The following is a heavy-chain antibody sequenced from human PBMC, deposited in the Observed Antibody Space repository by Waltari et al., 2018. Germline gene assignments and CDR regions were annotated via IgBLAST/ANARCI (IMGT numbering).Heavy chain of an antibody. CDR1: GFTFSSHG. CDR2: IKHDGSDK. J-gene: IGHJ4*02. D-gene: IGHD6-19*01. V-gene: IGHV3-7*01. CDR3: ARDHPSAGADFDY. Sequence: EVQLVESGGGLVQPGGSLRLPCAASGFTFSSHGMAWVRQAPGKGLEWVADIKHDGSDKYYLDSVKGRFTISRDNAKNSLYLQVNSLRAEDTAVYYCARDHPSAGADFDYWGQGTLVTVSS.